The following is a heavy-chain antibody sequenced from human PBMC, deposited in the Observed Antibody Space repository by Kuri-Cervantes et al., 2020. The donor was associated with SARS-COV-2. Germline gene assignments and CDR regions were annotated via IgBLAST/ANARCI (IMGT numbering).Heavy chain of an antibody. CDR1: GYSISSGYY. J-gene: IGHJ4*02. D-gene: IGHD5-18*01. CDR3: ARLGYSYAYARDY. CDR2: IYHSGST. Sequence: SETLSLTCAVSGYSISSGYYWGWIRQPPGKGLEWIGSIYHSGSTYYNPSLKSRVTISVDTSKNQLSLKLSSVTAADTAVYYCARLGYSYAYARDYWGQGTLVTVSS. V-gene: IGHV4-38-2*01.